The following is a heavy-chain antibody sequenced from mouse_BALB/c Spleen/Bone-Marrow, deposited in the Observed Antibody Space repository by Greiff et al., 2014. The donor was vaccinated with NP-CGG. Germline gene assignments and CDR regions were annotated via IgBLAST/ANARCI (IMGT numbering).Heavy chain of an antibody. V-gene: IGHV2-6-5*01. Sequence: VQLVESGPGLVAPSQSLSITCTVSGFSLTDYGVSWIRQPPGKGLEWLGVIWGGGITYYNSPLKSRLSISKDNSKSQVFLKMYSLQTDDTAMYYCAKLNWDEGDYWGQGTTLTVTS. CDR2: IWGGGIT. D-gene: IGHD4-1*01. CDR1: GFSLTDYG. CDR3: AKLNWDEGDY. J-gene: IGHJ2*01.